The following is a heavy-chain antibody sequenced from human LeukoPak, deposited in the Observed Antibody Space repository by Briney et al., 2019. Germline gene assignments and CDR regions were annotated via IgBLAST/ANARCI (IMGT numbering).Heavy chain of an antibody. CDR3: ARDITEQWLGTNYYFDY. J-gene: IGHJ4*02. D-gene: IGHD6-19*01. Sequence: ASVKLSCKSSGYTLTGYYMHCVRHAPGQGLEWRGWINPNSGGTNYAQKFQGRVTMTRDTSISTAYMELSRLRSDDTAVYYCARDITEQWLGTNYYFDYWGQGTLVTVSS. CDR2: INPNSGGT. CDR1: GYTLTGYY. V-gene: IGHV1-2*02.